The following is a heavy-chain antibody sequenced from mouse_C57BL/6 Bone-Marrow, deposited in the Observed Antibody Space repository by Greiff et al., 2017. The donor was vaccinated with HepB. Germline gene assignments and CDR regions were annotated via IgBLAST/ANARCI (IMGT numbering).Heavy chain of an antibody. Sequence: VQLQQSGAELVRPGTSVKMSCKASGYTFTNYWIGWAKQRPGHGLEWIGDIYPGGGYTNYNKKFKGKATLTADKSSSTAYMQFSSLTSEDSAIYYCAGEGGNYGFAYWGQGTLVTVSA. CDR3: AGEGGNYGFAY. D-gene: IGHD2-1*01. J-gene: IGHJ3*01. V-gene: IGHV1-63*01. CDR2: IYPGGGYT. CDR1: GYTFTNYW.